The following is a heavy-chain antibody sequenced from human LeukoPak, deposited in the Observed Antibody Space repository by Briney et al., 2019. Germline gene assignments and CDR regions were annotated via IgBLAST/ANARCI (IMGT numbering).Heavy chain of an antibody. CDR2: ISAYNGNT. D-gene: IGHD3-3*01. J-gene: IGHJ2*01. CDR1: GGTFSSYA. CDR3: ARVQYYDFWSGYPKGWYFDL. V-gene: IGHV1-18*01. Sequence: SSVKVSCKASGGTFSSYAISWVRQAPGQGLEWMGWISAYNGNTNYAQKLQGRVTMTTDTSTSTAYMELRSLRSDDTAVYYCARVQYYDFWSGYPKGWYFDLWGRGTLVTVSS.